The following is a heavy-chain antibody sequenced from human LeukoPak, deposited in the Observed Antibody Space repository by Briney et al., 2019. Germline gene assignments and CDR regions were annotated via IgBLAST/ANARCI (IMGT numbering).Heavy chain of an antibody. V-gene: IGHV1-69*06. Sequence: SVKVSCKASGGTFSSYAISWVRQAPGQGLEWMGGIIPIFGTANYAQKFQGRVTITADKSTSTAYMELSSLRSEDTAVYYCARDLSDYVWGSYLDAFDIWGQGTMVTVSS. CDR1: GGTFSSYA. J-gene: IGHJ3*02. CDR2: IIPIFGTA. CDR3: ARDLSDYVWGSYLDAFDI. D-gene: IGHD3-16*01.